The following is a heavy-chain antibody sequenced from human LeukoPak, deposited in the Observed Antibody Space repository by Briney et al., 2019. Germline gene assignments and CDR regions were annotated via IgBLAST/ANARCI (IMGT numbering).Heavy chain of an antibody. CDR1: GFTFSSYG. CDR3: AKDSDHAAMAESVDY. D-gene: IGHD5-18*01. V-gene: IGHV3-23*01. J-gene: IGHJ4*02. CDR2: ISGSGGST. Sequence: GGTLRLSCAASGFTFSSYGMSWVRQAPGKGLEWVSAISGSGGSTYYADSVKGRFTISRDNSKNTLYLQMNSLRAEDTAVYYCAKDSDHAAMAESVDYWGQGTLVTVSS.